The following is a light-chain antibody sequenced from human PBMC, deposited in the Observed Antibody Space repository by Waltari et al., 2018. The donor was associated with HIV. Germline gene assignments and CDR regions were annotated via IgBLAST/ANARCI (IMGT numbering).Light chain of an antibody. J-gene: IGLJ2*01. CDR1: KLGDRF. V-gene: IGLV3-1*01. Sequence: SYDLTQPPSVSVAPGQTATITCSGNKLGDRFAPWFHQKPGLSPILLIFEDTKRPSGIPERFAASTSANTSTLAISGAQPVDEGDYYCQAWDTNTVVFGGGTKLTVL. CDR3: QAWDTNTVV. CDR2: EDT.